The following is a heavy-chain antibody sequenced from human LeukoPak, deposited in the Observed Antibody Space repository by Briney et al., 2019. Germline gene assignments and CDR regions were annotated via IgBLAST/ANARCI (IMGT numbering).Heavy chain of an antibody. J-gene: IGHJ4*02. V-gene: IGHV4-59*08. Sequence: SETLSLTCTVSGGSISSYYWSWIRQPPGKGLEWIGYIYYSGSTNYNPSLKSRVTTSVDTSKNQFSLKLRSVTAADTAVYYCARSYSSGWSPGFYWGQGTLVTVSS. D-gene: IGHD6-19*01. CDR1: GGSISSYY. CDR2: IYYSGST. CDR3: ARSYSSGWSPGFY.